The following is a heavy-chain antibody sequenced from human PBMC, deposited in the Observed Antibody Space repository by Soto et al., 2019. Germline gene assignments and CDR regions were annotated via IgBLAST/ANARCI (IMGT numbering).Heavy chain of an antibody. CDR2: ISGSGGST. Sequence: EVQLLESGGGLVQPGGSLRLSCAAPGFTFSSYAMSWVRQAPGKGLEWVSAISGSGGSTYYADSVKGRFTISRDNSKNTLYLQMNSLRDEDTAVYYCVRDRAWAFDIWGQGTMVTVSS. V-gene: IGHV3-23*01. J-gene: IGHJ3*02. CDR3: VRDRAWAFDI. CDR1: GFTFSSYA.